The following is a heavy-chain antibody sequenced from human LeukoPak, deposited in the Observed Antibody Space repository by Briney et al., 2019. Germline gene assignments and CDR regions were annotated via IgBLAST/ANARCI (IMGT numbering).Heavy chain of an antibody. Sequence: GASVKVSCKASGYTFISYSITWVRQAPGQGLEWMGWISAYNGDTNYARKFQVRVTMTTDTSTSTAYMELRSLRSDDTAVYYCARDSDSGWSGFDYWGQGTLVTVSS. V-gene: IGHV1-18*01. CDR2: ISAYNGDT. CDR3: ARDSDSGWSGFDY. J-gene: IGHJ4*02. CDR1: GYTFISYS. D-gene: IGHD6-19*01.